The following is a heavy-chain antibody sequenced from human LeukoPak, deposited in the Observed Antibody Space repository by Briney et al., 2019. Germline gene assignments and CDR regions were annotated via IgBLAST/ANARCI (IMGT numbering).Heavy chain of an antibody. J-gene: IGHJ4*02. D-gene: IGHD3-10*02. V-gene: IGHV3-48*03. CDR3: ARGALHVFDY. CDR2: ISTSGSTT. CDR1: GFTFSDYE. Sequence: GGSLRLSCAASGFTFSDYEINWVRQAPGKGLEWVSCISTSGSTTYHADSVKGRFTISRDNAKNSLFLQMNTLTAEDTAVYYRARGALHVFDYWGQGTPVTVSS.